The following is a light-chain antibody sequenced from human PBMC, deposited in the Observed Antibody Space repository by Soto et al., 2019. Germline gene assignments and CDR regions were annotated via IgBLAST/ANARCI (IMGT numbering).Light chain of an antibody. J-gene: IGKJ2*01. V-gene: IGKV3-20*01. CDR1: QSISSSY. CDR2: AAS. CDR3: QQYGSSSYT. Sequence: EIVLTQSPGTLSLSPGERATLSCRASQSISSSYLAWYQQKPGQATRLLIYAASSRATGIPDRFSGSGSGTDFALTISRLEPEDFAGYYCQQYGSSSYTFGQGTQLEIK.